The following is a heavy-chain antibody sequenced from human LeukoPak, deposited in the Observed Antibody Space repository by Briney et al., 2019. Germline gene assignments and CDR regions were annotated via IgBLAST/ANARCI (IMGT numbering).Heavy chain of an antibody. D-gene: IGHD3-22*01. J-gene: IGHJ4*02. CDR3: AKEYYYDSSGYGEY. V-gene: IGHV3-23*01. CDR1: GFTFSSYA. CDR2: ISGSGGST. Sequence: GGPLRLSCAASGFTFSSYAMSWVRQAPGKGLEWVSAISGSGGSTYYADSVKGRFTISRDNSKNTLYLQMNSLRAEDTAVYYCAKEYYYDSSGYGEYWCQGTLVTVSS.